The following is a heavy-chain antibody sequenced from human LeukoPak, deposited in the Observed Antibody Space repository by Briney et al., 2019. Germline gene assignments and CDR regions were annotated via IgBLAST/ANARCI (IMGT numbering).Heavy chain of an antibody. CDR2: INHSGST. D-gene: IGHD6-19*01. CDR3: ARVGFKYSSGWYPPDYFDY. CDR1: GGSFSGYY. V-gene: IGHV4-34*01. J-gene: IGHJ4*02. Sequence: PSETLSLTCAVYGGSFSGYYWSWIRQPLGKGLEWIGEINHSGSTNYNPSLKSRVTISVDTSKNQFSLKLSSVTAADTAVYYCARVGFKYSSGWYPPDYFDYWGQGTLVTVSS.